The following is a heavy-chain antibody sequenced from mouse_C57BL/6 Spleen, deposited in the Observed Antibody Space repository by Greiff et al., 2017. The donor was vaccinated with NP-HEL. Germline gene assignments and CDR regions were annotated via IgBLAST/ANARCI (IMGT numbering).Heavy chain of an antibody. CDR3: ARSAYSNYDYAMDY. CDR2: INPNNGGT. CDR1: GYTFTDYY. J-gene: IGHJ4*01. V-gene: IGHV1-26*01. D-gene: IGHD2-5*01. Sequence: VQLQQSGPELVKPGASVKISCKASGYTFTDYYMNWVKQSHGKSLEWIGDINPNNGGTSYNQKFKGKATLTVDKSSSTAYMELRSLTSEDSAVYYCARSAYSNYDYAMDYWGQGTSVTVSS.